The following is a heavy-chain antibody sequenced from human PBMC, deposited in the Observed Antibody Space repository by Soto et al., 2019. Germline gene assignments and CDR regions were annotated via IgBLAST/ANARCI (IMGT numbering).Heavy chain of an antibody. J-gene: IGHJ3*02. Sequence: GGSLRLSCAASGFTFSSYAMSWVRQAPGKGLEWVSAISGSGGSTYYADSVKGRFTISRDNSKNTLYLQMNSLIAEDTAVYYCAKDYYDSSGYYFHDAFDIWGQGTMVTVSS. D-gene: IGHD3-22*01. CDR2: ISGSGGST. CDR3: AKDYYDSSGYYFHDAFDI. CDR1: GFTFSSYA. V-gene: IGHV3-23*01.